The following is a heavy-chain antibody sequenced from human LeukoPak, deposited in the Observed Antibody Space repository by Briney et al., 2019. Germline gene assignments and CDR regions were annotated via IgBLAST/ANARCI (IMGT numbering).Heavy chain of an antibody. CDR3: AREWKKTGAFDY. D-gene: IGHD1-1*01. J-gene: IGHJ4*02. Sequence: GGSLRLSCAASGFTFSTYWTHWVRQAPGKGLVWVSRINTDGSGTSYADSAKGRFTISRDNAKNTLYLQMNSLRAEDTAVYYCAREWKKTGAFDYWGQGTLVTVSS. CDR2: INTDGSGT. CDR1: GFTFSTYW. V-gene: IGHV3-74*01.